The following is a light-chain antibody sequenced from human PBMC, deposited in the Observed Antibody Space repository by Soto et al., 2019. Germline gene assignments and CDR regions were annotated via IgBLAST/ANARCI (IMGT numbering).Light chain of an antibody. CDR1: QSISSY. V-gene: IGKV1-39*01. CDR2: DAS. J-gene: IGKJ1*01. CDR3: QQSYSTTWT. Sequence: DIQMTQSPSSLSASVGARVTINCRASQSISSYLNWYQQKPGKAPNILIYDASNLEGGVPSRFSGSGSGTECTLTISSLQPEDVATYSCQQSYSTTWTLGQGTKVDIK.